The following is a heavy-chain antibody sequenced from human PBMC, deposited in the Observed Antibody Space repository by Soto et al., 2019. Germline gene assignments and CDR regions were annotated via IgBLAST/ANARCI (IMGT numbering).Heavy chain of an antibody. Sequence: QMQLVQSGAEVRMPGSSVKVSCKASGGTFSTYSINWVRQAPGQGLEWMGGIIPLFGTTNDAQKFKGRVTITADESTSTAYMELSSLRAEDAAVYYCARGATHGSSWYFWFDPWGQGTLVTVSS. CDR3: ARGATHGSSWYFWFDP. CDR1: GGTFSTYS. CDR2: IIPLFGTT. D-gene: IGHD6-13*01. V-gene: IGHV1-69*01. J-gene: IGHJ5*02.